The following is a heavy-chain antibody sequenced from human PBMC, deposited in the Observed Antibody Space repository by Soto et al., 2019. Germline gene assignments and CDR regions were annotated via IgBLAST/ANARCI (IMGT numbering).Heavy chain of an antibody. CDR2: INHSGST. Sequence: QVRLQQWGAGLLKPSETLSLTCAVYGASFSDSYWNWIRQPPGEGLEWIGEINHSGSTIYNTSLESRVTISLDTSKKQFTLKMRSATAADTAVYYCAREVRSRYFDLWGRGTPVTVSS. J-gene: IGHJ2*01. CDR1: GASFSDSY. V-gene: IGHV4-34*01. D-gene: IGHD3-16*01. CDR3: AREVRSRYFDL.